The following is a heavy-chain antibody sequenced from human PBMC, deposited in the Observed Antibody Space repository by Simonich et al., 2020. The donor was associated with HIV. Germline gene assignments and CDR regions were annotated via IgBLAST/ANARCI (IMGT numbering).Heavy chain of an antibody. CDR1: GGSVSSSSYY. D-gene: IGHD6-19*01. CDR2: IYYSGST. V-gene: IGHV4-39*01. Sequence: QLQLQESGPGLVTPSETLSLTCSISGGSVSSSSYYWGWIRQPPGKGLEWIGIIYYSGSTYDDQSLQSRVTTSVDSSKNQFSLKLSSVTAADTAVYYCALRYSSAWFYYYMDVWGKGTTVTVSS. CDR3: ALRYSSAWFYYYMDV. J-gene: IGHJ6*03.